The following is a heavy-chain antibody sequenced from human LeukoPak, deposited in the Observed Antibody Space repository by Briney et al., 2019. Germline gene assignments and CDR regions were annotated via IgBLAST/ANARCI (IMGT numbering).Heavy chain of an antibody. CDR1: GGSISNYY. Sequence: SETLSLTCTVAGGSISNYYWNWIRQPPGKGLEWIGYTGSTNYNPSLKSRVTMSVDTSKNQFSLNLRSVTPEDTAVYYCARNLIPEQLVLNFWGQGTLVTVSS. CDR2: TGST. D-gene: IGHD6-13*01. V-gene: IGHV4-4*09. CDR3: ARNLIPEQLVLNF. J-gene: IGHJ4*02.